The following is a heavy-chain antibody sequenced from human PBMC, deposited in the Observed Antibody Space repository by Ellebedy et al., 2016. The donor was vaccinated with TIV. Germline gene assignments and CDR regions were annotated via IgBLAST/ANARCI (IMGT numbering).Heavy chain of an antibody. CDR1: GGSISSYY. CDR2: IYYSGST. Sequence: MPSETLSLTCTVSGGSISSYYWSWIRQPPGKGLEWIGYIYYSGSTNYNPSLKSRVTISVDTSKNHFSLKLSSVTAADTAVYYCARGTLNYGIDYWGQGTLVTVSS. CDR3: ARGTLNYGIDY. J-gene: IGHJ4*02. V-gene: IGHV4-59*01. D-gene: IGHD4-17*01.